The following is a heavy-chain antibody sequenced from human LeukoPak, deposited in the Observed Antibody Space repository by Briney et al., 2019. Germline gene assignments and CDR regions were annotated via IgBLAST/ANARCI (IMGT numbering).Heavy chain of an antibody. CDR2: ISYSGST. CDR1: GGSVSSGSYY. CDR3: ARRGSGGRSFDI. V-gene: IGHV4-61*01. D-gene: IGHD2-15*01. Sequence: SETLSLTCTVSGGSVSSGSYYWTWIRQPPGEGLEWIGYISYSGSTNYNPSLKSRVTISVDTSKNQFSLNLSSVTAADTAVYYCARRGSGGRSFDIWGQGTMVTVSS. J-gene: IGHJ3*02.